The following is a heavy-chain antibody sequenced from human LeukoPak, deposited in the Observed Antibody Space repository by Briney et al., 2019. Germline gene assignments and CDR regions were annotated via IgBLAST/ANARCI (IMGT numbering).Heavy chain of an antibody. CDR1: GDSIRSRSYY. CDR3: ARDSNPWGIAAVASY. D-gene: IGHD6-13*01. V-gene: IGHV4-39*07. Sequence: PSETLSLTCTVSGDSIRSRSYYWAWIRQPPGKGLEWIGTIYYSGNTYLNPSLKSRVTISIDTSKNQFSLKLSSVTAEDTAVYYCARDSNPWGIAAVASYWGQGTLVTVSS. J-gene: IGHJ4*02. CDR2: IYYSGNT.